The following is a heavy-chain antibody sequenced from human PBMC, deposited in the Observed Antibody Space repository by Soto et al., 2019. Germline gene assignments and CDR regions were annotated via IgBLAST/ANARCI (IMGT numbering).Heavy chain of an antibody. V-gene: IGHV3-23*01. Sequence: EVQLLESGGGLVQPGGSLRLSCAASGFTFSTYAMSWVRQAPGKGLEWVSGISNTGGTTLYADSVKGRFTISRGNSKNTVYLQMNSLRAEDTAVYYCASGPCDTSGYRGYFWGQGTLVTVSS. CDR1: GFTFSTYA. J-gene: IGHJ4*02. CDR3: ASGPCDTSGYRGYF. CDR2: ISNTGGTT. D-gene: IGHD3-22*01.